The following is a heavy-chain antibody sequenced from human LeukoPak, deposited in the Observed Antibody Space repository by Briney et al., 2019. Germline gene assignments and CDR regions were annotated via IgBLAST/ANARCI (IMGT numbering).Heavy chain of an antibody. CDR2: INHSGRP. CDR1: VGSLIGSY. V-gene: IGHV4-34*01. J-gene: IGHJ4*02. CDR3: ARSGYHPI. Sequence: SETQSLTCAVYVGSLIGSYWSWIRQPPGKGMEWVGEINHSGRPSYNPSLKSRVTISVDTSKNQFSLKVTSVTAADTAVYYCARSGYHPIWGQGTLVTVSS. D-gene: IGHD3-22*01.